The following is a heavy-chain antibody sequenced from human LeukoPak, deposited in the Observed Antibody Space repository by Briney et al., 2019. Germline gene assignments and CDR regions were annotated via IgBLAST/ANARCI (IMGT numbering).Heavy chain of an antibody. CDR3: ARADEYSYGFDGMDV. CDR2: INSDGSST. CDR1: GFTFSSYW. D-gene: IGHD5-18*01. J-gene: IGHJ6*02. V-gene: IGHV3-74*01. Sequence: GGSLRLSCAASGFTFSSYWMHWVRQAPGKGLVWVSRINSDGSSTSYADSVKGRFTISRDNAKNTLYLHMNSLRAEDTAVYYCARADEYSYGFDGMDVWGQGTTVTVSS.